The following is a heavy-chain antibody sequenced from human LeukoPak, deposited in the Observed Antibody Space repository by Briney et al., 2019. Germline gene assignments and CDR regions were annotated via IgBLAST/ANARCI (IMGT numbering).Heavy chain of an antibody. CDR2: ISSSSNYI. V-gene: IGHV3-21*01. J-gene: IGHJ1*01. D-gene: IGHD2-21*02. CDR1: GFTFSSFS. Sequence: ETGGSLRLSCVASGFTFSSFSMNWVRQAPGKGLEWVSSISSSSNYIYYADSVKGRFTISRDNAKNSLYLQMSGLRAEDTAVYYCTSWGDTTAEYFQRWGQGTLVTVSS. CDR3: TSWGDTTAEYFQR.